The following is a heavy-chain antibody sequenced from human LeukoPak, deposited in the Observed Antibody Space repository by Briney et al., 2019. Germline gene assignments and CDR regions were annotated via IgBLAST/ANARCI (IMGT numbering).Heavy chain of an antibody. CDR3: ARGAVYYYDSSGYYYDWFDP. Sequence: PSQTLSLTCTVSGGSISSGGYYWRWIRQHPGKGLEWIGYIYYSGSTYYNPSLKSRVTISVDTSKNQFSLKLSSVTAADTAVYYCARGAVYYYDSSGYYYDWFDPWGQGTLVTVSS. D-gene: IGHD3-22*01. CDR2: IYYSGST. J-gene: IGHJ5*02. V-gene: IGHV4-31*03. CDR1: GGSISSGGYY.